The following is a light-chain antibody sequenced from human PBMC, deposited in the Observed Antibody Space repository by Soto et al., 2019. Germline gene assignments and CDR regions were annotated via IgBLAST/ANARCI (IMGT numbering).Light chain of an antibody. V-gene: IGLV1-51*01. CDR3: AAWDDSLNGYV. J-gene: IGLJ1*01. CDR2: DNN. Sequence: QSLLTQPPSVSAAPGQKVTISCSGSSSNIGNNYVSWYQQLPGTAPKLLIYDNNQRPSGIPDRFSGSKSGTSASLAISGLQSEDEADYYCAAWDDSLNGYVFGTGTKVTVL. CDR1: SSNIGNNY.